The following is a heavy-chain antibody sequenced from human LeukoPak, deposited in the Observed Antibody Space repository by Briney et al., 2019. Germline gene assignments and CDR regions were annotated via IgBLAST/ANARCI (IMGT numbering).Heavy chain of an antibody. J-gene: IGHJ6*03. V-gene: IGHV4-59*01. CDR3: ARSRYCSSTSCYGGGDYYYYYMDV. Sequence: SETLSLTCTVSGGSISSYYWSWIRQPPGKGLEWIGYIYYSGSTNYNPSLKSRVTISVDTSKNQFSLKLSSVTAADTAVYYCARSRYCSSTSCYGGGDYYYYYMDVWGKGTTVTVSS. D-gene: IGHD2-2*01. CDR1: GGSISSYY. CDR2: IYYSGST.